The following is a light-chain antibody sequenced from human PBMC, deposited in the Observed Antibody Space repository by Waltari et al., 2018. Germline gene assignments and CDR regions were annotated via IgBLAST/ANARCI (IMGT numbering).Light chain of an antibody. Sequence: DVVMTQSPDSLAVSLGERATINCTSSHNLFYGPNNKNYFGWYQQKPGQPPKLLIYWASTRESGVPDRFSGSGSGTDFTLTISSLQAEDVAVYYCQQYYSTPPTFGQGTKLEIK. J-gene: IGKJ2*01. V-gene: IGKV4-1*01. CDR1: HNLFYGPNNKNY. CDR2: WAS. CDR3: QQYYSTPPT.